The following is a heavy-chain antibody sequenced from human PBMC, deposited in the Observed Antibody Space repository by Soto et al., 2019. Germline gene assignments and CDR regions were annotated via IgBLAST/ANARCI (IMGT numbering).Heavy chain of an antibody. D-gene: IGHD2-2*01. CDR2: IYYSGST. CDR1: GGSISSYY. J-gene: IGHJ3*02. CDR3: ARVVAPATDAFDI. V-gene: IGHV4-59*01. Sequence: PSETLSLTCTVSGGSISSYYWSWIRQPPGKGLEWIGYIYYSGSTNYNPSLKSRVTISVDTSKNQFSLKLSSVTAADTAVYYCARVVAPATDAFDIWGQGTMVTVSS.